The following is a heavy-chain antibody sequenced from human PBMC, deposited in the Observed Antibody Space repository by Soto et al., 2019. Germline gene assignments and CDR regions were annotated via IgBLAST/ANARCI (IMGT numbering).Heavy chain of an antibody. CDR1: GGSISSYY. Sequence: SETLSLTCTVSGGSISSYYWSWIRQPPGKGLEWIGYIYYSGSTNYNPSLKSRVTISVDTSKNQFSLKLSSVTAADTAVYYCARDPPDCSGGSCHPAAFDIWGQGTMVTVSS. CDR2: IYYSGST. J-gene: IGHJ3*02. D-gene: IGHD2-15*01. V-gene: IGHV4-59*01. CDR3: ARDPPDCSGGSCHPAAFDI.